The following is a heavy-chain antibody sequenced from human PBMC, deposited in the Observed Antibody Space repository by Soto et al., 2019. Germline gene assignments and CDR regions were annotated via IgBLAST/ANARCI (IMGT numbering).Heavy chain of an antibody. CDR1: GFTVSSNY. J-gene: IGHJ4*02. V-gene: IGHV3-53*01. CDR2: IYSGGST. D-gene: IGHD2-15*01. CDR3: SKDGTPTLGYCSGGSCYGLN. Sequence: GGSLRLSCAASGFTVSSNYMSWVRQAPGKGLEWVSVIYSGGSTYYADSVKGRFTISRDNSKNTLYLQMNSLRAEDTAVYYCSKDGTPTLGYCSGGSCYGLNWGQGTLVTVSS.